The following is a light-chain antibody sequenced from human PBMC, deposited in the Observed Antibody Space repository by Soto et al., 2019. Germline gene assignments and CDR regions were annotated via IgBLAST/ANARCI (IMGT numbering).Light chain of an antibody. CDR3: SSYTSISTVV. CDR2: EVS. J-gene: IGLJ2*01. CDR1: SGDVGGYNF. V-gene: IGLV2-14*01. Sequence: QSALTQPASVSGSPGQSITISCTGTSGDVGGYNFVAWFQQHPGKAPQLMIYEVSNRPSGVSNRFSGSKSGNTASLTISGLQAEDEADYYCSSYTSISTVVFGGGTKLTVL.